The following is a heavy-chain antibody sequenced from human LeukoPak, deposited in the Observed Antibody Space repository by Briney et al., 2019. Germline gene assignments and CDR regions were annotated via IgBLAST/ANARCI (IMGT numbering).Heavy chain of an antibody. CDR3: ARRARAEADTSPDNWIDP. CDR2: IYYTGST. CDR1: GGSVSSYY. D-gene: IGHD6-13*01. Sequence: SETLSLTRTVSGGSVSSYYWSWIRLPPGQRLEWIAFIYYTGSTRYNPSLKSRVFISIDTSMNQFSLKLSSVTAADTAVYYCARRARAEADTSPDNWIDPWGQGTLVTVSS. V-gene: IGHV4-59*08. J-gene: IGHJ5*02.